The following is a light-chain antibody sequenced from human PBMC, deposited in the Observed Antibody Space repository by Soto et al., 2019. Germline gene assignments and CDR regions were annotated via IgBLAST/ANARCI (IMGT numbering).Light chain of an antibody. CDR1: SSDVGGYNY. Sequence: QSVLTQPASVSGSPGQSITISCTGTSSDVGGYNYVSWYQQHPGKAPKLMIYDVSNPPSGVSKRFSGSKSGNTASLPISGLQAEDEADYYCSSYTSSSPYVFGTGTKLTVL. CDR3: SSYTSSSPYV. V-gene: IGLV2-14*01. CDR2: DVS. J-gene: IGLJ1*01.